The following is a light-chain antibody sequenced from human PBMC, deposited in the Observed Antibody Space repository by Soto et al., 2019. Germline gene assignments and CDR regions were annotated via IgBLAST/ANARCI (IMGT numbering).Light chain of an antibody. CDR1: QSVSNY. CDR2: DAS. V-gene: IGKV3-11*01. CDR3: QQRSNWPRYT. J-gene: IGKJ2*01. Sequence: EIVLTQSPVTLSLSPGERATLSCRASQSVSNYLAWYQQKPGQAPRLLMYDASNRATGIPARFSGSGSGTDFTLTISSLEPDDFAVYYCQQRSNWPRYTFGQGTKLEIK.